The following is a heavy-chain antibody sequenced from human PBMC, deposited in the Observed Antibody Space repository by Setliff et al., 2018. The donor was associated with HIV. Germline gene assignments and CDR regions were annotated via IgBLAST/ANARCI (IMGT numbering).Heavy chain of an antibody. J-gene: IGHJ4*02. Sequence: SETLSLTCTVSGGSISSNNYYWGWIRQPPGKGLEWIVSIFYSETVYYGGRTYYSPSLKSRVTISVDTSKSQFSLKLSSVTAADTAVYYCARGVPLLPPHYWGQGTLVTVSS. CDR3: ARGVPLLPPHY. CDR1: GGSISSNNYY. CDR2: IFYSETVYYGGRT. D-gene: IGHD2-21*02. V-gene: IGHV4-39*07.